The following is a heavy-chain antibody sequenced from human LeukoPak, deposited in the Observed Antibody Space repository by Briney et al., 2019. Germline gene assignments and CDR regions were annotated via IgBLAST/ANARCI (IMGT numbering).Heavy chain of an antibody. V-gene: IGHV3-21*01. CDR3: ATHSSDWQTVDL. CDR1: GFSFSACT. J-gene: IGHJ5*02. Sequence: PGGSLRLSCAASGFSFSACTMNWVRQVPGKGLEWVSSISSSSSYIYYRDSVEGRFIISRDNAKNSLYLQMNSLRPEDTALYYCATHSSDWQTVDLWGQGTQVTVSS. CDR2: ISSSSSYI. D-gene: IGHD6-19*01.